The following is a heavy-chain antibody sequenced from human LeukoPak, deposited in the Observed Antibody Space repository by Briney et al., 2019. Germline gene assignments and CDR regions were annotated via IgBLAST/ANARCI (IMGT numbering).Heavy chain of an antibody. Sequence: GRSLRLSCAASGFTFSSPGMHWVRQAPGKGLEWVAVISYDGSTKCYADSVKGRFTISRDNSKNTLYLQMNSLRAEDTAVYYCAKYDFWGGYGIDVWGQGTTVTVSS. CDR1: GFTFSSPG. J-gene: IGHJ6*02. CDR2: ISYDGSTK. V-gene: IGHV3-30*18. D-gene: IGHD3-3*01. CDR3: AKYDFWGGYGIDV.